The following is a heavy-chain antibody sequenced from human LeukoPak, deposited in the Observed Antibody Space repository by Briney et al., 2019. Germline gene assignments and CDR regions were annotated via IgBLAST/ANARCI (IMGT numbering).Heavy chain of an antibody. J-gene: IGHJ4*02. CDR1: GASVTMGSYY. V-gene: IGHV4-39*01. CDR2: FHFSGST. Sequence: SETLSLTCSVSGASVTMGSYYWAWIRQPPGKGLEWIGTFHFSGSTYYNQSLKSRVTISVDTSKNSVSLMLRSVTASDTAVYFCARPFQDYDQGTFFYCLDFSGQGILVTVSS. D-gene: IGHD3-22*01. CDR3: ARPFQDYDQGTFFYCLDF.